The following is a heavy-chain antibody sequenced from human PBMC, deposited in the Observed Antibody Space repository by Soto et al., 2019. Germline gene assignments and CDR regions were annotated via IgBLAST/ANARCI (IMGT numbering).Heavy chain of an antibody. Sequence: GRSLRLSCAASGLTLSSYGMHWDRQAPGKGLEWVAVISYDGSNKYYADSVTGRFTISRDNSKNTRYLQMNSLRAEDTAVYYCAKEMATTYCFDYWGQGTLVTVSS. V-gene: IGHV3-30*18. J-gene: IGHJ4*02. CDR3: AKEMATTYCFDY. CDR2: ISYDGSNK. CDR1: GLTLSSYG. D-gene: IGHD5-12*01.